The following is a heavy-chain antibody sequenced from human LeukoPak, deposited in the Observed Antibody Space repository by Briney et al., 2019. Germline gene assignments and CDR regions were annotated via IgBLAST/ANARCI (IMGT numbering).Heavy chain of an antibody. V-gene: IGHV4-59*01. CDR3: ARGEYNWNDLHL. J-gene: IGHJ5*02. CDR1: GGSISSYY. CDR2: IYYSGST. D-gene: IGHD1-20*01. Sequence: SETLSLTCTVSGGSISSYYWSWIRQPPGKGLEWIGYIYYSGSTNYSPSLKSRVTISVDTSKNQFSLKLSSVTAADTAVYYCARGEYNWNDLHLWGQGTLVTVSS.